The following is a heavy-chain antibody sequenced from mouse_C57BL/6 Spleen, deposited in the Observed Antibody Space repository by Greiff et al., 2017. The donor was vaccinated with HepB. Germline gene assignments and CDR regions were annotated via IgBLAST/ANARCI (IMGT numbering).Heavy chain of an antibody. V-gene: IGHV5-4*03. J-gene: IGHJ1*03. Sequence: EVKLVESGGGLVKPGGSLKLSCAASGFTFSSYAMSWVRQTPEKRLEWVATISDGGSYTYYPDNVKGRFTISRDNAKNNLYLQMSHLKSEDTAMYYCARWGRLRYFDVWGTGTTVTVSS. D-gene: IGHD2-13*01. CDR1: GFTFSSYA. CDR3: ARWGRLRYFDV. CDR2: ISDGGSYT.